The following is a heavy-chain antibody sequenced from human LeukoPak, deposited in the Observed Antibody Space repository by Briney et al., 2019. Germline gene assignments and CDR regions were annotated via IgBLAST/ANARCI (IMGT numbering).Heavy chain of an antibody. CDR1: GYTFTSYA. V-gene: IGHV7-4-1*02. D-gene: IGHD3-9*01. J-gene: IGHJ6*03. CDR3: ARGRRYFDWPPNSNYYMDV. CDR2: INTNTGNP. Sequence: ASVKVSCKASGYTFTSYAMNWVRQAPGQGLEWMGWINTNTGNPTYAQGFTGRFVFSLDTSVSTAYLQISSLKAEDTAVYYCARGRRYFDWPPNSNYYMDVWGKGTTVTVSS.